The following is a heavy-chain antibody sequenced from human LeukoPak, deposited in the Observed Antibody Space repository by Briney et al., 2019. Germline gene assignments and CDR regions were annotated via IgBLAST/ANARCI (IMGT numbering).Heavy chain of an antibody. CDR2: IHTSGST. CDR3: ARVRLGRGLDY. CDR1: GDSVSSSY. D-gene: IGHD6-19*01. V-gene: IGHV4-4*07. J-gene: IGHJ4*02. Sequence: SETLSLTCTVSGDSVSSSYWGWIRQPAGKALEWIGRIHTSGSTYYSPSLKSRVTMSVDTSTNQFSLKLSSVTAADTAMYYCARVRLGRGLDYWGQGTLVTVSS.